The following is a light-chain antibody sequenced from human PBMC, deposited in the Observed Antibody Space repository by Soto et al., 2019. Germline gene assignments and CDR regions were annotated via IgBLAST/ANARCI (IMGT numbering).Light chain of an antibody. J-gene: IGKJ3*01. CDR1: QSISTR. CDR3: QQYDSYPFT. CDR2: AAS. V-gene: IGKV1-5*01. Sequence: DIQMTQSPSTLSASVGDRVTIACRVSQSISTRLSWYQQKPGEAPKFLIYAASGLETGVPSRFSGSGSGTEFTLTISSLQPGDFATYYCQQYDSYPFTFGPGTKWIS.